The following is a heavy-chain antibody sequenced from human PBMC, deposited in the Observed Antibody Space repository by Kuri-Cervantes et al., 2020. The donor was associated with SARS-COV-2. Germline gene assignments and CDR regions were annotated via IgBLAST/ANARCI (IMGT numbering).Heavy chain of an antibody. CDR3: AKDGDSSGYYADAFDI. CDR1: GFTFSDYY. CDR2: ISSSSTI. V-gene: IGHV3-69-1*01. Sequence: GGSLRLSCAASGFTFSDYYMSWIRQAPGKGLEWVSYISSSSTIYYADSVKGRFTISRDNSKNTLYLQMNSLRAEDTAVYYCAKDGDSSGYYADAFDIWGQGTMVTVSS. J-gene: IGHJ3*02. D-gene: IGHD3-22*01.